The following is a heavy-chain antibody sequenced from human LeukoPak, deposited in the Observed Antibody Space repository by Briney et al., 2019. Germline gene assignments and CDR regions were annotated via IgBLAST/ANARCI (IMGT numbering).Heavy chain of an antibody. Sequence: GGSLRLSCAASGFTFSSYAMSWVRQAPGKGLEWVSVIIGSGGSTFYADSVKGRFTISRDNAKNSLYLQMNSLRAEDTAVYYCARDWVHVSGTFDPWGQGTLVTVSS. CDR3: ARDWVHVSGTFDP. J-gene: IGHJ5*02. V-gene: IGHV3-23*01. CDR2: IIGSGGST. CDR1: GFTFSSYA. D-gene: IGHD1-1*01.